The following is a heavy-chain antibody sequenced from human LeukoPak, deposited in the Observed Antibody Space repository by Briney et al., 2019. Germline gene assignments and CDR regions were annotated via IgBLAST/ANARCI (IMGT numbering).Heavy chain of an antibody. D-gene: IGHD3-10*01. CDR1: GFTFSSYA. Sequence: AGSLRLSCVASGFTFSSYAISWVRQAPGKGLEWVSSIRDSGDIAHYADSVRGRVTISRDNSKNTLYLQMSSLRPEDTAVYFCAKQTTGYYGSGVGFWGQRALVTVSS. V-gene: IGHV3-23*01. CDR3: AKQTTGYYGSGVGF. CDR2: IRDSGDIA. J-gene: IGHJ4*02.